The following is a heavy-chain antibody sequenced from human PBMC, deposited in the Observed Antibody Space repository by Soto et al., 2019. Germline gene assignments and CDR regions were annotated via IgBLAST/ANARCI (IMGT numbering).Heavy chain of an antibody. CDR1: GFTFSRYA. J-gene: IGHJ4*02. CDR2: MSYDGNQK. D-gene: IGHD3-9*01. V-gene: IGHV3-30-3*01. Sequence: GGSLRLSCAASGFTFSRYAIHWVRQAPGKGLEWVTVMSYDGNQKHYADSVKGRFTVSRDDSENTVFLQMTSLRPEDTATYYCAKDRYFDSYYLDSWGQGTLVTV. CDR3: AKDRYFDSYYLDS.